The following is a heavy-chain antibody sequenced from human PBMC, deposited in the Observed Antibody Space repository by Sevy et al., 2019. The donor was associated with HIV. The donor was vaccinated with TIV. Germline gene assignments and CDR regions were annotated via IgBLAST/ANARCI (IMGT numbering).Heavy chain of an antibody. Sequence: GPLRLSCAASGFTFSSYSMNWVRQAPGKGLEWVSYISSSSSTIYYADSVKGRFTISRDNAKNSLYLQMNSLRDEDTAVYYCARDGGRDYYDSSGYWDYWGQGTLVTVSS. V-gene: IGHV3-48*02. CDR1: GFTFSSYS. CDR3: ARDGGRDYYDSSGYWDY. J-gene: IGHJ4*02. D-gene: IGHD3-22*01. CDR2: ISSSSSTI.